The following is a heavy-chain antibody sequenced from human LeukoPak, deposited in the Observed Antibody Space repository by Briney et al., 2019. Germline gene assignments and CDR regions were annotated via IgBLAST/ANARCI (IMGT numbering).Heavy chain of an antibody. CDR2: ISYDGSHT. CDR1: GFTFSRYW. J-gene: IGHJ3*02. V-gene: IGHV3-30*18. D-gene: IGHD3-22*01. Sequence: PGGSLRLSCAASGFTFSRYWMHWVRQAPGKGLEWVALISYDGSHTNYADSVKGRFTISRDNSKNTLYLQMNSLRAEDTAVYYCAKQYYYDSSGDYAFDIWGQGTMVTVSS. CDR3: AKQYYYDSSGDYAFDI.